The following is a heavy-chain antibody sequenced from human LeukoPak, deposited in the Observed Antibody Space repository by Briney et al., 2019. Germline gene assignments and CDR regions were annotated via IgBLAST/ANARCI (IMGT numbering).Heavy chain of an antibody. CDR2: IYYSGST. D-gene: IGHD6-13*01. J-gene: IGHJ6*02. CDR3: ARQSWDSSSWYYYYGMDV. Sequence: SETLSLTCTVSGGSISSYYWSWIRQPPGKGLEWIGYIYYSGSTSYNPSLKGRVTISVDTSKNQFSLKLSPVTAADTAVYYCARQSWDSSSWYYYYGMDVWGQGTTVTVSS. V-gene: IGHV4-59*08. CDR1: GGSISSYY.